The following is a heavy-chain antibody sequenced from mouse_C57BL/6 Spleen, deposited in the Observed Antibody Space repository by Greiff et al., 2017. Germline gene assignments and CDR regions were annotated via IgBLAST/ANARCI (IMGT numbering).Heavy chain of an antibody. V-gene: IGHV1-47*01. CDR2: FNPYNDYT. Sequence: QVQLKESGAELVKPGASVKMSCKASGYTFTTYPIEWMKQNHGKSLEWIGNFNPYNDYTKYNEKFKGKATLTVEKSSSAVYLELSRLTSDYSAVYYSARNYYSNSRGYFDVCGTGTTVTGSS. D-gene: IGHD2-5*01. CDR1: GYTFTTYP. CDR3: ARNYYSNSRGYFDV. J-gene: IGHJ1*03.